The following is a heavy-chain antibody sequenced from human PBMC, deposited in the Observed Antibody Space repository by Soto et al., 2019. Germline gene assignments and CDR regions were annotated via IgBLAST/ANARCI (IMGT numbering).Heavy chain of an antibody. J-gene: IGHJ6*02. CDR3: ARVTYRRNSSRAREYYYGMEV. D-gene: IGHD1-7*01. V-gene: IGHV4-34*01. CDR2: INHSGST. CDR1: GGSFSGYY. Sequence: QVQLQQWGAGLLKPSETLSLTCAVYGGSFSGYYWSWIRQPPGKGLEWIGEINHSGSTNYNPSLKSPVTISVDTSKNQFSLKLSSVTAADTAVYYCARVTYRRNSSRAREYYYGMEVWGQGTTVTVSS.